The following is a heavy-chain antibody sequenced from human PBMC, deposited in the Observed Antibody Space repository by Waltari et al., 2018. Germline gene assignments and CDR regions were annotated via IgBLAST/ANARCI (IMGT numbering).Heavy chain of an antibody. V-gene: IGHV3-7*03. J-gene: IGHJ4*02. CDR2: IDQDADKK. Sequence: EVQMIESGGGLVQPGGSLRLSCASSGFSFSNYWMSWVRLAPGKGLEWVANIDQDADKKYYLDSVRGRFTISRDNTKNSLYLQINSLRADDTAVYYCATDGNYFAFWGQGTLVTVSS. CDR1: GFSFSNYW. CDR3: ATDGNYFAF. D-gene: IGHD3-10*01.